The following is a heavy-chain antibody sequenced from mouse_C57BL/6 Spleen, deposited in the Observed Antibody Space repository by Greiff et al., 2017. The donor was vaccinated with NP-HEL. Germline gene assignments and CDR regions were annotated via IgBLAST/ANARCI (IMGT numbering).Heavy chain of an antibody. V-gene: IGHV1-64*01. Sequence: VQLQQSGAELVKPGASVKLSCKASGYTFTSYWMHWVKQRPGQGLEWIGMIHPNSGSTNYNEKFKSKATLTVDKSSSTAYMQLSSLTSEDSAVYYCARSGYYGSSPRFDYWGQGTTLTVSS. D-gene: IGHD1-1*01. CDR3: ARSGYYGSSPRFDY. CDR2: IHPNSGST. CDR1: GYTFTSYW. J-gene: IGHJ2*01.